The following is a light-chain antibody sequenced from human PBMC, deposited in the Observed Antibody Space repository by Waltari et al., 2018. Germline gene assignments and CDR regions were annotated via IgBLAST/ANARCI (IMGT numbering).Light chain of an antibody. V-gene: IGKV3-20*01. CDR3: QQYSSSPLT. CDR1: QSVNNY. Sequence: EIVLTQSPGTLSLSPGERATLSCRASQSVNNYLAWFQQKPGQAPRLLFHGASSRATGIPDRISGSGSGTDFTLTISGLEPQDFAVYYCQQYSSSPLTFGPGTKVDIK. J-gene: IGKJ3*01. CDR2: GAS.